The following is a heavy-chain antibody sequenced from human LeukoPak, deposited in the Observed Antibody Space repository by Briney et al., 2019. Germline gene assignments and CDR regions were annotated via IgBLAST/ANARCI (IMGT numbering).Heavy chain of an antibody. CDR1: RFTFSSYN. CDR3: ARASGSYLARFDC. J-gene: IGHJ4*02. V-gene: IGHV3-21*01. CDR2: ISSNSNYI. D-gene: IGHD1-26*01. Sequence: KTGGSLRLSCAASRFTFSSYNMNWVRLAPGKGLEWVSSISSNSNYIYYADSVKGRFTISRDNAKNSLSLQMNNLRVEDTAVYYCARASGSYLARFDCWGQGTLVTVSS.